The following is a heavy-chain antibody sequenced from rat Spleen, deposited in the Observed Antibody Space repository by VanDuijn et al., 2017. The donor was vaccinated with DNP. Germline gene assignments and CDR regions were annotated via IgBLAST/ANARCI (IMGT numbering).Heavy chain of an antibody. J-gene: IGHJ4*01. V-gene: IGHV5-7*01. CDR1: GFTFSDHN. Sequence: EVQLVESGGGLVQSGRSLKLSCAASGFTFSDHNMAWVRQVPKKGLEWVASSSYDGSRVHYRDSVKGRFTISRDNAKSSLYLQMDSLTSEDTATYYCARHNSGYYAMDAWGQGTSVTVSS. D-gene: IGHD4-3*01. CDR3: ARHNSGYYAMDA. CDR2: SSYDGSRV.